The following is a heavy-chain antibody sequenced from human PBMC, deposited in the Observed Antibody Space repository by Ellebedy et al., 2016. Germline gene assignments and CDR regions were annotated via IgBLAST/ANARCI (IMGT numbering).Heavy chain of an antibody. CDR1: GGSISSYY. CDR3: ARITERGVTTSVGIDP. CDR2: IYYSGST. D-gene: IGHD4-17*01. V-gene: IGHV4-59*01. Sequence: SETLSLTCTVSGGSISSYYWSWIRQPPGKGLEWIGYIYYSGSTNYNPSLKSRVTISVDTSKNQFSLKLSSVTAADTAVYYCARITERGVTTSVGIDPWGQGTLVTVSS. J-gene: IGHJ5*02.